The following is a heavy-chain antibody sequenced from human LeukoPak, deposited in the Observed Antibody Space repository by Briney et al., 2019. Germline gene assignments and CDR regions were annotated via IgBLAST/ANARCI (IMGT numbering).Heavy chain of an antibody. CDR2: IRSTPFGGTT. Sequence: GGSLRLSCTASGFTFGGYAVSWVRQAPGRGLEWVGFIRSTPFGGTTEYAASVKGRFTISRDDSKSIAYLQMNSLKTEDTAVYYCTRDPVACSGSDYYYYAMDVWGQGTTVTVSS. CDR1: GFTFGGYA. J-gene: IGHJ6*02. V-gene: IGHV3-49*04. D-gene: IGHD6-6*01. CDR3: TRDPVACSGSDYYYYAMDV.